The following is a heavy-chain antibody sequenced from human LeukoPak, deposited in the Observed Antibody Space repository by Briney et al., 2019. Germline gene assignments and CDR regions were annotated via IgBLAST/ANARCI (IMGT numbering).Heavy chain of an antibody. CDR2: IGTTTSTI. Sequence: GGSLRLSCAASGFTLSSFGMNWVRQAPGKGLEWVSYIGTTTSTIYYADSVEGRFTISRDNAKNSLYLQMNSLRAADTAVYYCARDRGYCRGTTCYAYYFDSWGQGTLVTVSS. J-gene: IGHJ4*02. V-gene: IGHV3-48*04. D-gene: IGHD2-2*01. CDR1: GFTLSSFG. CDR3: ARDRGYCRGTTCYAYYFDS.